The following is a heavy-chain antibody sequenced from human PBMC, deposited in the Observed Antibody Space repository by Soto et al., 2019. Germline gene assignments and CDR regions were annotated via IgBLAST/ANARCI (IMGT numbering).Heavy chain of an antibody. CDR3: ARDRVSQPASDYYDSSGYYYGIDY. CDR1: GGTFSSYA. D-gene: IGHD3-22*01. J-gene: IGHJ4*02. Sequence: QVQLVQSGAEVKKPGSSVNVSCKASGGTFSSYAISWVRQAPGQGLEWMGGIIPIFGTANYAQKFQGRVTITADESTSTAYMELSSLRSEDTAVYYCARDRVSQPASDYYDSSGYYYGIDYWGQGTLVTVSS. CDR2: IIPIFGTA. V-gene: IGHV1-69*12.